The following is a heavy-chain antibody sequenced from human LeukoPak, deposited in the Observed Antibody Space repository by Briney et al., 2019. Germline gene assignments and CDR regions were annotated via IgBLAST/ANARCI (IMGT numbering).Heavy chain of an antibody. J-gene: IGHJ4*02. V-gene: IGHV3-21*01. CDR1: GFTFSSYS. D-gene: IGHD4-17*01. CDR2: ISSSSSYI. Sequence: GGSLRLSCAASGFTFSSYSMNWVRQAPGKGLEWVSSISSSSSYIYYADSVKGRFTISRDNSKNTLYLQMNSLRAEDTAVYYCAKEIWPTVTAPGHTHFDYWGQGTLVTVSS. CDR3: AKEIWPTVTAPGHTHFDY.